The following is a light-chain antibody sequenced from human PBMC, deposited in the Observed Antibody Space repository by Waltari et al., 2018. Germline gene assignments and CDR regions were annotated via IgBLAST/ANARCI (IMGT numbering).Light chain of an antibody. J-gene: IGKJ5*01. CDR3: QQYNRWPPIT. V-gene: IGKV3D-15*01. CDR2: DAS. CDR1: QSVYTT. Sequence: EIVMTQSPATLSVSPGGRATLPCRASQSVYTTLAWYQQKPGQAPRLLIYDASTRATGIPARFTGSGSGTEFTLTISSLQSEDSAVYSCQQYNRWPPITFGQGTRLEIK.